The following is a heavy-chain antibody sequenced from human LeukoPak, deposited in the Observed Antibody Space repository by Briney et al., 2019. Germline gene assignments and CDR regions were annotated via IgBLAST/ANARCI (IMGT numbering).Heavy chain of an antibody. V-gene: IGHV4-4*07. D-gene: IGHD6-19*01. J-gene: IGHJ4*02. CDR3: ARGSQWLANFDY. CDR1: GGSISSYY. CDR2: IYTSGST. Sequence: SETLSLTCTVSGGSISSYYWSWIRQPAGKGLEWIGRIYTSGSTNYNPSLTSRVTMSVDTSKNQFSLKLSSVTAADTAVYYCARGSQWLANFDYWGQGTLVTVSS.